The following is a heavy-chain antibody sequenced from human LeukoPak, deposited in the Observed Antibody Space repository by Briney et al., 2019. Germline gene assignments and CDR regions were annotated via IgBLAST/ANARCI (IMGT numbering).Heavy chain of an antibody. CDR3: ARGRPVGPRGHYGSGSYYSTTYYYYGMDV. J-gene: IGHJ6*02. D-gene: IGHD3-10*01. Sequence: SETLSLTCAVYGGSFSGYYWSWIRQPPGKGLEWIGEINHSGSTNYNPSLKSRVTISVDTSKNQFSLKLSSVTAADTAVYYCARGRPVGPRGHYGSGSYYSTTYYYYGMDVWGQGTTVTVSS. V-gene: IGHV4-34*01. CDR2: INHSGST. CDR1: GGSFSGYY.